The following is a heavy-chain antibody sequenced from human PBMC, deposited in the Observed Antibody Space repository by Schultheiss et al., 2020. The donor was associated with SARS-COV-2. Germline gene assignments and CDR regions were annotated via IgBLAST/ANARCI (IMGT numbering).Heavy chain of an antibody. CDR3: ASRVGATIISYYYYYMDV. CDR1: GYSISSGYY. CDR2: IYYSGST. V-gene: IGHV4-38-2*02. Sequence: SETLSLTCTVSGYSISSGYYWGWIRQPPGKGLEWIGSIYYSGSTYYNPSLKSRVTISVDTSKNQFSLKLSSVTAADTAVYYCASRVGATIISYYYYYMDVWGKGTTVTVSS. D-gene: IGHD1-26*01. J-gene: IGHJ6*03.